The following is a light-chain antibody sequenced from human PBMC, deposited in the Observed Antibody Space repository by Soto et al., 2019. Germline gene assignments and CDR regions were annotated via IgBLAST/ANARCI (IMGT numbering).Light chain of an antibody. Sequence: EIVMTQSPATLAVSPGDTATLSCRASQSLGGNLAWYQQKPGQAPRLLIYDASNRATGIPARFSGSGSGTDFSLTISSLEPEDFAVYYCQQRGDWPLYTFGQGTKLEIK. V-gene: IGKV3-11*01. CDR1: QSLGGN. J-gene: IGKJ2*01. CDR3: QQRGDWPLYT. CDR2: DAS.